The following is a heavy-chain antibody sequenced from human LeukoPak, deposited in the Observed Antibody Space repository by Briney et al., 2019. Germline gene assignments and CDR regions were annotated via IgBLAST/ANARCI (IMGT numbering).Heavy chain of an antibody. V-gene: IGHV3-9*01. CDR2: IGNDGRMM. CDR1: GFTFDDYA. Sequence: GGSLRLSCAASGFTFDDYAMHWVRQAPGKGLEWVSYIGNDGRMMYYADSVKGRFTISRDNAKNSLYLQMNSLRAEDTALYYCAKDSNPYYGSGSYYSVRKPYYFDYWGQGTLVTVSS. CDR3: AKDSNPYYGSGSYYSVRKPYYFDY. J-gene: IGHJ4*02. D-gene: IGHD3-10*01.